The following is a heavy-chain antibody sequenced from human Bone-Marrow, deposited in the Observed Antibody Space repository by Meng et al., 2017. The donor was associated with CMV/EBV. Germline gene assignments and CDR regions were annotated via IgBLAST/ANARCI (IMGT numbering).Heavy chain of an antibody. CDR3: ARVTGGEYYYYYGMDV. D-gene: IGHD2-8*02. Sequence: SETLSLTCTVSGGSISSSSYYWGWIRQPPGKGLEWIGSIYYSGSTYYNPSLKSRVTISVDTSKNQFSLKLSSVTAADTAVYYCARVTGGEYYYYYGMDVWGQGTTVPVSS. CDR2: IYYSGST. CDR1: GGSISSSSYY. J-gene: IGHJ6*02. V-gene: IGHV4-39*07.